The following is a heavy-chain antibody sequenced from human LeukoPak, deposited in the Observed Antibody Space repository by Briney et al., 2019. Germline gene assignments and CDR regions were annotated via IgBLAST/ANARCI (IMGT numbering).Heavy chain of an antibody. J-gene: IGHJ5*02. D-gene: IGHD6-6*01. V-gene: IGHV1-69*04. CDR1: GGTFSTYA. CDR2: IIPIFGIA. Sequence: ASVKVSCKASGGTFSTYAISWVRQAPGQGLEWMGRIIPIFGIANYAQKFQRRVTITADKSTSTAYMELSSLRSEDTAVYYCARTIERWLAARPSWFDPWGQGTLVTVSS. CDR3: ARTIERWLAARPSWFDP.